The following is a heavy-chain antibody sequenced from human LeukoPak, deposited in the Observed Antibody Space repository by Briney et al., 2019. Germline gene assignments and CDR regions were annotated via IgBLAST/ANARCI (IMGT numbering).Heavy chain of an antibody. Sequence: PGGSLRLSCAASGFTFSSYSMNWVRQAPGKGLEWVSYISSASNTIYYADSVKGRLTISRDNAKNSLYLQMNSLRAEDTAMYYCARDGWFGDNNWFDPWGQGTLVTVSS. CDR1: GFTFSSYS. CDR3: ARDGWFGDNNWFDP. V-gene: IGHV3-48*01. D-gene: IGHD3-10*01. CDR2: ISSASNTI. J-gene: IGHJ5*02.